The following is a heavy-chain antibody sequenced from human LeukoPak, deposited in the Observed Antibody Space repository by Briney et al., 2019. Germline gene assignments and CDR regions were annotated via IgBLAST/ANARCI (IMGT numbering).Heavy chain of an antibody. CDR3: ARGGGYSYGYVWWFDP. D-gene: IGHD5-18*01. V-gene: IGHV3-7*01. J-gene: IGHJ5*02. Sequence: PGGSLRLSCAASGFIFRNYGMNWVRQAPGKGLEWVANIKQDGSEKYYVDSVKGRFTISRDNAKNSLYLQMNSLRAEDTAVYYCARGGGYSYGYVWWFDPWGQGTLVTVSS. CDR1: GFIFRNYG. CDR2: IKQDGSEK.